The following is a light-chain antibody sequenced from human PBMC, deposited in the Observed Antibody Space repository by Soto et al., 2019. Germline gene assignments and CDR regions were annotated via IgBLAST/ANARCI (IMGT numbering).Light chain of an antibody. CDR1: QSVSNNY. J-gene: IGKJ5*01. V-gene: IGKV3-20*01. CDR2: GAY. CDR3: QQYGSSPIT. Sequence: ELEITQSADSLCLSPGRSANISCSASQSVSNNYLAWYQQKPGQAPKLLIYGAYNRATGIPDRFSGSGSGTDFTLTISRLEPEDFAVYYCQQYGSSPITFGQGTRLEIK.